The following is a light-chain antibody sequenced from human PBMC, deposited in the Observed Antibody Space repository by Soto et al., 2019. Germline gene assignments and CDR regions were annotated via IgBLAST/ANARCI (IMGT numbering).Light chain of an antibody. CDR1: QSGSSK. J-gene: IGKJ2*01. CDR2: GAS. V-gene: IGKV3-15*01. Sequence: IVMTPSPATLSVAPGEKTPLSCRASQSGSSKLALYQQKPGQAPRLLIYGASTRATGIPARFSGSGSGTEFTLTISSLQSEDFAVYYCQQYNNWPPITFGQGTKLEIK. CDR3: QQYNNWPPIT.